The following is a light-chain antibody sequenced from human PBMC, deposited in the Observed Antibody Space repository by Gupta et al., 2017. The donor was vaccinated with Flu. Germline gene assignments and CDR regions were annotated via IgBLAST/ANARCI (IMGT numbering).Light chain of an antibody. J-gene: IGLJ2*01. V-gene: IGLV3-21*02. CDR3: QVWDSSSDHVV. Sequence: SYVLTPPPSVSVAPGQPARLPCGGNNIGSKSVHWYQQKPGQAPVLVVSDDSDRPSGIPERFSGSNAGNTATLTISRVEAGDEADYYCQVWDSSSDHVVFGGGTKLTVL. CDR2: DDS. CDR1: NIGSKS.